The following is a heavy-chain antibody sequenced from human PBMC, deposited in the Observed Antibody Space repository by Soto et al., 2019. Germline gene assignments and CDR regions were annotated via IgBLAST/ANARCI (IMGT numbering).Heavy chain of an antibody. J-gene: IGHJ4*02. Sequence: QVQLVQSGAEVKKPGSSVKVSCKTSGGTFSNDIITWVRQXPGQGLEWMGRIIPLLDTTNYAQKFQGRVTITADXXTXXXXXXXNXXXXXXXXXXXCVRXSPIGSTFSGYDSIDYWGQGTLVTVSS. D-gene: IGHD5-12*01. CDR2: IIPLLDTT. CDR1: GGTFSNDI. V-gene: IGHV1-69*08. CDR3: VRXSPIGSTFSGYDSIDY.